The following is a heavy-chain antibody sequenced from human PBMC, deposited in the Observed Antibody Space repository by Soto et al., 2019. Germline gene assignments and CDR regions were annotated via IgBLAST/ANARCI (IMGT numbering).Heavy chain of an antibody. V-gene: IGHV1-58*01. CDR2: IVVGSSNR. CDR1: GFTFTSSA. D-gene: IGHD2-2*01. J-gene: IGHJ6*02. Sequence: ASVKVSCKASGFTFTSSAVQWVRQARGQRLEWIGWIVVGSSNRNCAQKFQDRVSSSRDMSTSTAYMELSSLRAEDTAVYYCAAVAVGYCSSTSCYGPLYYYYGMDVWCQGTTVTVSS. CDR3: AAVAVGYCSSTSCYGPLYYYYGMDV.